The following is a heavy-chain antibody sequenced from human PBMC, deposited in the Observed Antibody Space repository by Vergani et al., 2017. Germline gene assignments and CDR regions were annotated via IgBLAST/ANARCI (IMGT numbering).Heavy chain of an antibody. CDR1: VGTFSSYA. CDR2: IIPILGLA. J-gene: IGHJ6*03. Sequence: QVQLVQSGAEVKKPGSSVKVSCKASVGTFSSYAISWVRQAPGQGLEWMGRIIPILGLANYAQKFQGRVTITAEKSTSTAYMELSSLRSEDTAVYYCARVISSSHNGRYYYYMDVWGKGTTVTVSS. D-gene: IGHD6-6*01. V-gene: IGHV1-69*04. CDR3: ARVISSSHNGRYYYYMDV.